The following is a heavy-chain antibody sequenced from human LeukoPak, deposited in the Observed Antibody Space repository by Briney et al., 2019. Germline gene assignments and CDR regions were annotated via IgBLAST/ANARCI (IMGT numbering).Heavy chain of an antibody. D-gene: IGHD3-22*01. CDR1: GFTVSSNY. CDR3: AKEEAIVVTSFDY. V-gene: IGHV3-23*01. J-gene: IGHJ4*02. Sequence: GGSLRLSCTASGFTVSSNYMSWVRQAPGKGLEWVSAISGSGGSTYYADSVKGRFTISRDNSKNTLYLQMNSLRAEDTAVYYCAKEEAIVVTSFDYWGQGTLVTVSS. CDR2: ISGSGGST.